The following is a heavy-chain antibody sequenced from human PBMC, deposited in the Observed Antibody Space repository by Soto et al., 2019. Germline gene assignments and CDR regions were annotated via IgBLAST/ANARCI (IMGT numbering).Heavy chain of an antibody. D-gene: IGHD4-17*01. J-gene: IGHJ6*02. Sequence: SETLSLTCTVSGGSISSYYWSWIRQPPGKGLEWIGYIYYSGSTNYNPSLKSRVTISVDTSKNQFSLKLSSVTAADTAVYYCARTPYYGDSPIKDYYYYGMDVWGQGTTVT. CDR2: IYYSGST. CDR1: GGSISSYY. CDR3: ARTPYYGDSPIKDYYYYGMDV. V-gene: IGHV4-59*08.